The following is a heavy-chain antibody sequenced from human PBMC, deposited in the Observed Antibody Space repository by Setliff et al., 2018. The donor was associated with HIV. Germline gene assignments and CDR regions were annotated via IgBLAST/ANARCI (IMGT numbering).Heavy chain of an antibody. CDR3: AREYKRYNFWIGSGFGRSWFDP. D-gene: IGHD3-3*01. CDR2: ISSSSSYI. V-gene: IGHV3-21*01. Sequence: GGSLRLSCAASGFTFSSYSMNWVRQAPGKGLEWVSSISSSSSYIYYADSVKGRFTISRENAKNSLYLQMNSLRAEDTAVYYWAREYKRYNFWIGSGFGRSWFDPWGQGTLVTVSS. J-gene: IGHJ5*02. CDR1: GFTFSSYS.